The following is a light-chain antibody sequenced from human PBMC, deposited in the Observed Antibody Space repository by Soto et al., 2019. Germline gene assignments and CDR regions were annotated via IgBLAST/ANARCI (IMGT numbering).Light chain of an antibody. V-gene: IGKV3D-15*01. J-gene: IGKJ5*01. CDR2: GAS. CDR1: QSVGSN. Sequence: EIVMTQSPVTLSVSPGESATLSCRASQSVGSNLAWYQQRPGQAPRLLIYGASTRATGIPVRFSGSGSGTEFTLTISGLQSADFGVYLCQQYNNRPPIPFGQGTRLEIK. CDR3: QQYNNRPPIP.